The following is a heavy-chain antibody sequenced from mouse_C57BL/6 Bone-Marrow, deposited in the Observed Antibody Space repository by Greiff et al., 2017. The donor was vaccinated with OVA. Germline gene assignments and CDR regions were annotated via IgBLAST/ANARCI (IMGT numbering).Heavy chain of an antibody. CDR2: IYPRSGNT. CDR1: FYPFTSYG. J-gene: IGHJ3*01. CDR3: ASDYSNDGFAY. V-gene: IGHV1-81*01. D-gene: IGHD2-12*01. Sequence: VHLPPSGAELSRPCASVTLSCQASFYPFTSYGLRWVKQSPGQGLEWIGEIYPRSGNTYYNEKFKGQATLTADKSSRTAYMELRLLKSEDDAGYVWASDYSNDGFAYWGQGTLVTVSA.